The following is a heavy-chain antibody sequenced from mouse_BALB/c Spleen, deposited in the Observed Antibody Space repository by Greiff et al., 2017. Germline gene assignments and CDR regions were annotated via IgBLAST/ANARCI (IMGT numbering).Heavy chain of an antibody. V-gene: IGHV5-6*01. CDR1: GFTFSSYG. CDR3: ARITTATYYFDY. CDR2: ISSGGSYT. D-gene: IGHD1-2*01. Sequence: DVQLVESGGDLVKPGGSLKLSCAASGFTFSSYGMSWVRQTPDKRLEWVATISSGGSYTYYPDSVKGRFTISRDNAKNTLYLQMSSLKSEDTAMYYCARITTATYYFDYWGQGTTLTVSS. J-gene: IGHJ2*01.